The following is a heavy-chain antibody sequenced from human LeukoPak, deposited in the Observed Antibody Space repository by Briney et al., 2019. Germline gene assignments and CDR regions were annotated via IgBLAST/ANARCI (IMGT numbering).Heavy chain of an antibody. Sequence: RGESLQISCQGSEYSFTSYWIGWVRQMPGKGLEWMGIIYPADSDTRYSPSFKGQVTISADKSITTAFLQWSSLKASDTAMYYCARFRAGYCSGASCYDSFDIWGQGTMVTVSS. CDR1: EYSFTSYW. CDR3: ARFRAGYCSGASCYDSFDI. D-gene: IGHD2-15*01. CDR2: IYPADSDT. J-gene: IGHJ3*02. V-gene: IGHV5-51*01.